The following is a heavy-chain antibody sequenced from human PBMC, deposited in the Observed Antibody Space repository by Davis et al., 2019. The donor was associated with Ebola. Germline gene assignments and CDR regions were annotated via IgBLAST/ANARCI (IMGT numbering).Heavy chain of an antibody. CDR2: IWYDGSNK. D-gene: IGHD1-26*01. Sequence: GESLKISCAASGFTFSSYGMHWVRQAPGKGLEWVAVIWYDGSNKYYADSVKGRFTISRDNSKNTLDLQMNSLRAEDTAVYYCARGLYSGSYYEGMDVWGQGTTVTVSS. CDR1: GFTFSSYG. V-gene: IGHV3-33*01. J-gene: IGHJ6*02. CDR3: ARGLYSGSYYEGMDV.